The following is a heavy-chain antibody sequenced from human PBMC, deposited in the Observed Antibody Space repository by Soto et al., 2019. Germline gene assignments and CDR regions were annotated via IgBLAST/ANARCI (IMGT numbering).Heavy chain of an antibody. V-gene: IGHV3-21*01. D-gene: IGHD3-10*01. CDR3: ARSAGDYYGMDV. Sequence: EVQLVESGGGLVKPGGSLRLSCAASGFTFSSYNMNWVRQAPGKGLECVSSISSSSSYIYYADSVKGRFTISRDNAKNSLYRQMNSLRAEDTAVYYCARSAGDYYGMDVWGQGTTVTVSS. CDR2: ISSSSSYI. CDR1: GFTFSSYN. J-gene: IGHJ6*02.